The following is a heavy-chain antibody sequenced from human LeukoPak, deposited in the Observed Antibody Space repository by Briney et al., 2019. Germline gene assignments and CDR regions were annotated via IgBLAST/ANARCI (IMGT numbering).Heavy chain of an antibody. Sequence: GGSLRLSCAASGFTFSNAWMSWVRQAPGKGLEWVGRIKSKTDGGTTDYAAPVKGRFTISRDDSKNTLYLQMNSLKTEDTAVYYCAKDIVPFRGWHVAAFDYWGQGTLVTVSS. CDR3: AKDIVPFRGWHVAAFDY. CDR2: IKSKTDGGTT. CDR1: GFTFSNAW. J-gene: IGHJ4*02. V-gene: IGHV3-15*01. D-gene: IGHD2-15*01.